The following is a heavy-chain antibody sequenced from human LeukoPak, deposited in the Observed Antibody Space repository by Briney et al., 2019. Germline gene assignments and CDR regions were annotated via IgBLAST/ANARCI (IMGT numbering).Heavy chain of an antibody. CDR1: GFTFSTYW. CDR3: ARGPINSNPGT. D-gene: IGHD2/OR15-2a*01. V-gene: IGHV3-74*01. CDR2: VSADGSST. Sequence: GGSLRLSCAASGFTFSTYWMHWVRQAPGKGLVWVSRVSADGSSTTSADSVKGRFTTSRDNAKNTLYLQMNSLRAEDTAIYYCARGPINSNPGTWGQGTLVTVSS. J-gene: IGHJ5*02.